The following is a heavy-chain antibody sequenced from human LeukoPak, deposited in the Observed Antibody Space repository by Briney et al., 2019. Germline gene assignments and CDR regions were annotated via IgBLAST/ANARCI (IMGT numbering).Heavy chain of an antibody. V-gene: IGHV3-33*01. J-gene: IGHJ4*02. CDR2: IWYDGRNK. CDR3: ARDLPYSNPFDY. D-gene: IGHD1-26*01. CDR1: GFTFRNYG. Sequence: GGFLRLSCAASGFTFRNYGMYWVRQAPGKGLERVAVIWYDGRNKLYADSVKGRFTISRDDAKNSLYLQMNSLRAEDTAVYYCARDLPYSNPFDYWGQGTLVTVSS.